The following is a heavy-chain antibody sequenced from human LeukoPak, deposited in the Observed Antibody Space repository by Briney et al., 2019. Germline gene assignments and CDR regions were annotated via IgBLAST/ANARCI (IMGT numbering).Heavy chain of an antibody. CDR3: VKDGRSSAPH. CDR2: ITNTGGP. D-gene: IGHD1-14*01. V-gene: IGHV3-23*01. CDR1: GFMFSKYA. J-gene: IGHJ4*02. Sequence: GGSLRLSCAASGFMFSKYAMSGVRQAPGRGLERVSGITNTGGPSSADSVKGRFTISRDNSQSTLSLQMSSLSAEDTDVYFCVKDGRSSAPHWGQGTQVTVSS.